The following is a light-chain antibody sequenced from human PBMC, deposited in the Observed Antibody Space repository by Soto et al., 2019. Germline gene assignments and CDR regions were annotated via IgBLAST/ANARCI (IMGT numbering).Light chain of an antibody. V-gene: IGLV1-44*01. CDR3: AVWDDSLNAVV. J-gene: IGLJ2*01. Sequence: QSVLTQAPSASGTPGQRVTISCSGSSSNIGSNTVHWYQQLPGTAPKLLIYSNNQRPSGVPDRLSGSKSDTSASLAISGLQSEDGADYYCAVWDDSLNAVVFGGGTKLTVL. CDR1: SSNIGSNT. CDR2: SNN.